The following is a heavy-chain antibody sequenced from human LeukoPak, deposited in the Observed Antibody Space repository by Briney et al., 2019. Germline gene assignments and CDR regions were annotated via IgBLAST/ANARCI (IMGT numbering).Heavy chain of an antibody. CDR1: GFTFSSYA. CDR2: ISTSGGST. CDR3: AIMHPYYDGSGYWVQ. Sequence: GGSLRLSCAASGFTFSSYAMSWVRQAPGKGLEWGSGISTSGGSTSYADSVKGRFTISSDNPRNTLYMQMNSLRAEDTALYYCAIMHPYYDGSGYWVQWGQGTLVTVSS. D-gene: IGHD3-22*01. V-gene: IGHV3-23*01. J-gene: IGHJ4*02.